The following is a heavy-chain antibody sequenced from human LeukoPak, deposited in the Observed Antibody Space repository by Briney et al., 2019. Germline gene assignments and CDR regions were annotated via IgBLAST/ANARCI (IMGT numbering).Heavy chain of an antibody. CDR1: GFTFSSYS. CDR3: ASWDTAMVDFDF. D-gene: IGHD5-18*01. CDR2: ISSSSSYI. V-gene: IGHV3-21*01. J-gene: IGHJ4*02. Sequence: GGSLRLSCAASGFTFSSYSMNWVRQAPGKGLEWVSSISSSSSYIYYADSVKGRFTISRDNAKNSLYLQMNSLRAEDTAVYYCASWDTAMVDFDFWGQGTLVTVSS.